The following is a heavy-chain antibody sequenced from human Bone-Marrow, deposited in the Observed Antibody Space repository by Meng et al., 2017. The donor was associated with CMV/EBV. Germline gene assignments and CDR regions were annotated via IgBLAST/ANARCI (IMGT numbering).Heavy chain of an antibody. CDR3: ARERGQMHLTNYYYYGMDV. V-gene: IGHV1-69*05. CDR1: GGTFSSYA. CDR2: IIPIFGTA. Sequence: SVKVSCKAAGGTFSSYAISWVRQAPGQGLEWMGGIIPIFGTANYAQKFQGRVTITTDESTSTAYMELSSLRSEDTAVYYCARERGQMHLTNYYYYGMDVWGQGTTVTVSS. D-gene: IGHD1-1*01. J-gene: IGHJ6*02.